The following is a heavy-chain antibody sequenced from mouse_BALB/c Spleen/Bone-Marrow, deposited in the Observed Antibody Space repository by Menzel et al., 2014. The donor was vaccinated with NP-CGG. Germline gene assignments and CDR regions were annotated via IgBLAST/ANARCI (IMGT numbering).Heavy chain of an antibody. V-gene: IGHV1S56*01. Sequence: VKLMESGPELVKPGASVMISCKASGYTFTSYYIHWVKQRPGQGLEWIGWIYPGNVNTKYNEKFKGKATLTADKSSSTAYMQLSGLTSEDSAVYFCARERGTTAYFDYWGQGTTLTVSS. CDR2: IYPGNVNT. J-gene: IGHJ2*01. D-gene: IGHD1-2*01. CDR1: GYTFTSYY. CDR3: ARERGTTAYFDY.